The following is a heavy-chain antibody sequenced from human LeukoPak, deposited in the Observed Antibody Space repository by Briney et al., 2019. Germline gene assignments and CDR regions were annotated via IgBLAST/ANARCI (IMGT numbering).Heavy chain of an antibody. D-gene: IGHD2-2*01. Sequence: GRSLRLSCAASGFTFGNYGMHWVRQAPGKGLEWVAVIWYDGSQKYYADSVKGRFTISRDNSKNTLYLQMNSLRAEDTAVYYCARPYCSSSNCPGWFDSWGQGTLVTVSP. V-gene: IGHV3-33*01. CDR3: ARPYCSSSNCPGWFDS. CDR1: GFTFGNYG. J-gene: IGHJ5*01. CDR2: IWYDGSQK.